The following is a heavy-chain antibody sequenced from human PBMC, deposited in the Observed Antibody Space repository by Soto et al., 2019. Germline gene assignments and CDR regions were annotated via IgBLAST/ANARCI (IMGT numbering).Heavy chain of an antibody. CDR1: GYTFNSYG. V-gene: IGHV1-18*01. CDR3: ARGGYYDSSGSRNYHYYGMDA. CDR2: ISPYDDNT. J-gene: IGHJ6*02. D-gene: IGHD3-22*01. Sequence: QVQLVQSGTEVKKPGASVNVSCRASGYTFNSYGISWVRQAPGQGLEWMGWISPYDDNTNYAQNLQGRVTMTTDTSTRTAYMELRSLRSDDTAVYYCARGGYYDSSGSRNYHYYGMDAWGQGTTVTVS.